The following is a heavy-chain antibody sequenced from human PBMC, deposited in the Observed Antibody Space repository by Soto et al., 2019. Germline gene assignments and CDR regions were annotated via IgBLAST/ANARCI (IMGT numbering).Heavy chain of an antibody. CDR2: ISSSSSTI. D-gene: IGHD2-15*01. Sequence: VQLVESGGGVVQPGRSLRLSCAASGFTFSSYSMNWVRQPPGKGLEWVSYISSSSSTIYYADSVKGRFAISRDNAKNSLYLQMNSLRDEDTAVYYCARGAPYCSGGSCYGADYWGQGTLVTVSS. J-gene: IGHJ4*02. V-gene: IGHV3-48*02. CDR1: GFTFSSYS. CDR3: ARGAPYCSGGSCYGADY.